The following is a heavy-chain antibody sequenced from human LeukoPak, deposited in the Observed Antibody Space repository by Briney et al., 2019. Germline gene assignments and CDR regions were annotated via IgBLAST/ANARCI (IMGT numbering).Heavy chain of an antibody. Sequence: SETLSLTCTVSVGSISSYLLSWIRQPPGKGLEWICYIYYSGSTNYNPSLKSRGTILVYTSKNQFSLKVSSVTAADTPVYYCTRGQYSGSCFANWGEGSLVTV. J-gene: IGHJ1*01. V-gene: IGHV4-59*01. D-gene: IGHD1-26*01. CDR3: TRGQYSGSCFAN. CDR2: IYYSGST. CDR1: VGSISSYL.